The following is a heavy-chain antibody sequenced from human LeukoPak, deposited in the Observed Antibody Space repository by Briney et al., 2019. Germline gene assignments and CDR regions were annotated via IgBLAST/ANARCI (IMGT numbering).Heavy chain of an antibody. CDR1: GGSLSGYY. Sequence: SETLSLTCAVYGGSLSGYYWSWIRQPPGKGLEWIGEINYSGRTSYNPSLKSQVTISVDTSKNQFSLELRSVTAADTAVYYCARDRQQLLGNYYYYMDVWGKGTTVTVSS. J-gene: IGHJ6*03. CDR3: ARDRQQLLGNYYYYMDV. D-gene: IGHD6-13*01. CDR2: INYSGRT. V-gene: IGHV4-34*01.